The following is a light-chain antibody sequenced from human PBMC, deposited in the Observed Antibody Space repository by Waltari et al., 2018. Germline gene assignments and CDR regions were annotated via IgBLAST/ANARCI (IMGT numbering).Light chain of an antibody. Sequence: QSALTQPPSASASPGQSVTISCTGTSSDVGGYHYVSWFQQHPGKAPKLIIYEVTKRPSGVPDRFSGSKSGNTASLTVSGLQADDEADYYCNSYAGINNYVFGTGTKVTVL. J-gene: IGLJ1*01. CDR3: NSYAGINNYV. V-gene: IGLV2-8*01. CDR2: EVT. CDR1: SSDVGGYHY.